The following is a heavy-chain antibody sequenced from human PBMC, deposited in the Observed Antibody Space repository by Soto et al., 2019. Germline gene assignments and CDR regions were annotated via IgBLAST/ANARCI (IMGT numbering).Heavy chain of an antibody. D-gene: IGHD1-20*01. V-gene: IGHV3-23*01. CDR1: GFTFNAYA. Sequence: EVQLLESGGGLVQPGGSLRLSCAASGFTFNAYAMTWVRQAPGKGLEWVSAIGGSGGNRYYADSVRGRFTISRDNSKDTVDLQMNSLRVEDTAVYYCARVASAYLNSVDNWGQGILVTVSS. CDR2: IGGSGGNR. CDR3: ARVASAYLNSVDN. J-gene: IGHJ4*02.